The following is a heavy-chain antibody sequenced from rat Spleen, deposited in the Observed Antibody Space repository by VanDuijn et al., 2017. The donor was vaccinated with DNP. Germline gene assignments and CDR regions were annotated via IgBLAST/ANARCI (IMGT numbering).Heavy chain of an antibody. D-gene: IGHD4-6*01. CDR1: GFTFSNYG. CDR2: ISTSGGTT. V-gene: IGHV5-27*01. J-gene: IGHJ4*01. CDR3: TTDWAYAMDA. Sequence: EVQLVESGGGLVQPGRSLKLSCAASGFTFSNYGMAWVRQAPAKGLEWVASISTSGGTTYYRNSVQGRFTVSRDNTKSSLYLEMDSLRSEDTATYSCTTDWAYAMDAWGQGTSVTVSS.